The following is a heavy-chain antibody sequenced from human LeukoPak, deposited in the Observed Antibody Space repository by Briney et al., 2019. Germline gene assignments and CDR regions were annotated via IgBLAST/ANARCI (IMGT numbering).Heavy chain of an antibody. CDR3: ARDRSGGRVYYYYGMDV. CDR2: INSDGSRT. J-gene: IGHJ6*02. CDR1: GFTFSSYW. Sequence: GGSLRLSCAASGFTFSSYWMHWVRQAPGKGLVWVSRINSDGSRTSYADSVKGRFTISRDNAKNTLYLQMNSLRAEDTAVYYCARDRSGGRVYYYYGMDVWGQGTTVTVSS. V-gene: IGHV3-74*01. D-gene: IGHD2-15*01.